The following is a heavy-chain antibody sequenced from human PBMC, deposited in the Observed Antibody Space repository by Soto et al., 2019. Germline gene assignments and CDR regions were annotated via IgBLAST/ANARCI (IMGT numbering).Heavy chain of an antibody. V-gene: IGHV3-30*03. CDR3: APTVTAVGSVLDY. CDR2: ISYDGSNK. Sequence: PGGSLRLSCAASGFTFSSYGMHWVRQAPGKGLEWVAVISYDGSNKYYADSVKGRFTISRDNSKNTLYLQMNSLRAEDTAVYYCAPTVTAVGSVLDYWGQGTLVTVSS. J-gene: IGHJ4*02. CDR1: GFTFSSYG. D-gene: IGHD4-4*01.